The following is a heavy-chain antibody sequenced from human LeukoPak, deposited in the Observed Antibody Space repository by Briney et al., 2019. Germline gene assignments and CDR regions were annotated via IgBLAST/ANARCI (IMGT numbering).Heavy chain of an antibody. CDR2: IYYSGST. J-gene: IGHJ5*02. CDR3: ATVPSTRNIRFDP. V-gene: IGHV4-61*01. D-gene: IGHD2-2*01. CDR1: GGSVSSGSYY. Sequence: SETLSLTCTVSGGSVSSGSYYWSWIRQSPGKGLEWIGYIYYSGSTNYNPSLKGRVTISVDTSKNQFSLKLSSVTAADTAVYYCATVPSTRNIRFDPWGQGILVTVSS.